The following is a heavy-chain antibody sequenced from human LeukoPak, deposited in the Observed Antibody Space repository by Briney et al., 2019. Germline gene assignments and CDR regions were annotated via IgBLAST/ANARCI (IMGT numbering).Heavy chain of an antibody. CDR3: ARDKPYSSSSPFDP. J-gene: IGHJ5*02. CDR2: TYYRSKWYN. Sequence: SQTLSLTCVISGDIVSSNSAAWNWIRQSPSRGLEWLGRTYYRSKWYNDYAVSVKSRITINPDTSKNQFSLQLNSVTPEDTAVYYCARDKPYSSSSPFDPWGQGTLVTVSS. CDR1: GDIVSSNSAA. D-gene: IGHD6-6*01. V-gene: IGHV6-1*01.